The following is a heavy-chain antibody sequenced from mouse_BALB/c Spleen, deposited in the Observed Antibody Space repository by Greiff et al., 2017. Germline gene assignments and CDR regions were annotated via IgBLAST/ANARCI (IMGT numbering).Heavy chain of an antibody. D-gene: IGHD2-1*01. CDR3: ARHGGGNYYFDY. J-gene: IGHJ2*01. CDR2: ISSGGGST. CDR1: GFAFSSYD. V-gene: IGHV5-12-1*01. Sequence: EVQRVESGGGLVKPGGSLKLSCAASGFAFSSYDMSWVRQTPEKRLEWVAYISSGGGSTYYPDTVKGRFTISRDNAKNTLYLQMSSLKSEDTAMYYCARHGGGNYYFDYWGQGTTLTVSS.